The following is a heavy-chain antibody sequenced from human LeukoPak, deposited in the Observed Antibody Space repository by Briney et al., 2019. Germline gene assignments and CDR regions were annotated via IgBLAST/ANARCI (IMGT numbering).Heavy chain of an antibody. CDR3: ARVVTRIGDAFDI. CDR2: INPSGGST. V-gene: IGHV1-46*01. Sequence: GASAKVSCKASGYTFTSYYMHWVRQAPGQGLEWMGIINPSGGSTSYAQKFQGRVTMTRDTSTSTVYMELSSLRSEDTAVYYCARVVTRIGDAFDIWGQGTMVTVSS. CDR1: GYTFTSYY. J-gene: IGHJ3*02. D-gene: IGHD2-21*02.